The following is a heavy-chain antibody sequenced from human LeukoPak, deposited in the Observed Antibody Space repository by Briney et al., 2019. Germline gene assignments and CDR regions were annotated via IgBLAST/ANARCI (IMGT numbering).Heavy chain of an antibody. CDR2: IIPIFGTA. D-gene: IGHD6-19*01. J-gene: IGHJ4*02. V-gene: IGHV1-69*05. CDR1: GGTFSSYA. CDR3: ARTIAVANAYFDY. Sequence: SVKVSCKASGGTFSSYAISWVRQAPGQGLEWLGRIIPIFGTANYAQKFQGRVTITTDESTSTAYMELSSLRSEDTAVYYCARTIAVANAYFDYWGQGTLVTVSS.